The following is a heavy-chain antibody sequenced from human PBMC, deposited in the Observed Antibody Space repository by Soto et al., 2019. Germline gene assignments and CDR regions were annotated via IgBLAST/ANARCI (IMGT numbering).Heavy chain of an antibody. J-gene: IGHJ6*02. Sequence: PGGSLRLSCAASGFTFSSYGMHWVRQAPGKGLEWVAVISYDGSNKYYADSVKGRFTISRDNSKNTLYLQMNSLRAEDTAVYYCAKEGGEWAIAARPYYYYGMDVWGQGTTVTVSS. CDR1: GFTFSSYG. D-gene: IGHD6-13*01. CDR2: ISYDGSNK. CDR3: AKEGGEWAIAARPYYYYGMDV. V-gene: IGHV3-30*18.